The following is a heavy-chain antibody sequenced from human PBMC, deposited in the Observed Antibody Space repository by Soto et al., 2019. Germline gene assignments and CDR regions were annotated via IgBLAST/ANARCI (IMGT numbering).Heavy chain of an antibody. J-gene: IGHJ4*02. D-gene: IGHD3-22*01. CDR3: AKKYLRGSGYYFSYYFDY. CDR2: ISYDGSNK. Sequence: GGSLRLSCAASGFTFSSYGMHWVRQAPGKGLEWVAVISYDGSNKYYADSVKGRFTISRDNSKNTLYLQMNSLRAEDTAVYYFAKKYLRGSGYYFSYYFDYWGQGTLVTVSS. V-gene: IGHV3-30*18. CDR1: GFTFSSYG.